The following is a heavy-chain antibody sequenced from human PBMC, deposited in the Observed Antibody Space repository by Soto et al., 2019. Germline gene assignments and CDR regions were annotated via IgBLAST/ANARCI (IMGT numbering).Heavy chain of an antibody. V-gene: IGHV3-30*18. CDR3: VKDGGGVRYNYNIRGDS. Sequence: QVQLVESGGGVVHPGRSLRLSCVASGIDLENYGIHWVRQAPGEGLEWVAVISSDGTTKSYIDSVRGRFTISRDNSRSTVFLQMNSLRREDTAMYCRVKDGGGVRYNYNIRGDSWGQGTQVTVSS. J-gene: IGHJ4*02. CDR1: GIDLENYG. D-gene: IGHD5-18*01. CDR2: ISSDGTTK.